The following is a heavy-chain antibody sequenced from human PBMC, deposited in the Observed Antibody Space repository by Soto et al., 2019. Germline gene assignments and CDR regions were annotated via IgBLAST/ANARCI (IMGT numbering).Heavy chain of an antibody. J-gene: IGHJ4*02. CDR2: IYYSGST. CDR3: AREGSVSSYYDFWSGPSGFDY. Sequence: SETLSLICTVSGGSISSYYWSWIRQPPGKGLESIGYIYYSGSTTYNPSLKSRVTISVDTSKNQFSLKLSSVTAADTAVYYCAREGSVSSYYDFWSGPSGFDYWGQGTLVTVSS. D-gene: IGHD3-3*01. CDR1: GGSISSYY. V-gene: IGHV4-59*01.